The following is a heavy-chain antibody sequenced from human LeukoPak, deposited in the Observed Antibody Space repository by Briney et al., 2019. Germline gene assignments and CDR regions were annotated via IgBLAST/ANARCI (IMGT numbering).Heavy chain of an antibody. J-gene: IGHJ4*02. CDR2: IRYDGSNK. CDR1: GFTFSSYG. V-gene: IGHV3-30*02. CDR3: AKPRLLSKLGTLFDY. D-gene: IGHD1-1*01. Sequence: SGGSLRLSCAASGFTFSSYGMHWVRQAPGKGLEWVAFIRYDGSNKYYADSVKGRFTISRDNSKNTLYLQMNSLRAEDTAVYYCAKPRLLSKLGTLFDYWGQGTLVTVSS.